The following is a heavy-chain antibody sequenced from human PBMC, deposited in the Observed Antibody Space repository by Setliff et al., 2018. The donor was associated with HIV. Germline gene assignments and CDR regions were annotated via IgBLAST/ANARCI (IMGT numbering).Heavy chain of an antibody. Sequence: SETLSLTCAVYGESFSDYYWGWIRQSPGKGLEWIGSIYYNGHTSYNPSLQSRVTISVDRSQNQFSLRLRSVTATDTAVYYCARHLWFYYVAESYGYFDYWGQGSLVTVSS. D-gene: IGHD3-10*01. CDR3: ARHLWFYYVAESYGYFDY. CDR2: IYYNGHT. J-gene: IGHJ4*02. CDR1: GESFSDYY. V-gene: IGHV4-39*01.